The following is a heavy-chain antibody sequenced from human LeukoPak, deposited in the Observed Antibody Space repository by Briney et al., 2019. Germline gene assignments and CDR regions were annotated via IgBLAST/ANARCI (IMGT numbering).Heavy chain of an antibody. CDR2: VSGSGDGT. CDR1: GFTFSSYW. D-gene: IGHD1-26*01. V-gene: IGHV3-23*01. Sequence: PGGSLRLSCAASGFTFSSYWMSWVRQAPGKGLEWVSAVSGSGDGTYFADSVKGRFTISRDNSKNMLYLQMNSLRAEDTAVYYCAKEGSGSYVDYWGQGTLVTVSS. J-gene: IGHJ4*02. CDR3: AKEGSGSYVDY.